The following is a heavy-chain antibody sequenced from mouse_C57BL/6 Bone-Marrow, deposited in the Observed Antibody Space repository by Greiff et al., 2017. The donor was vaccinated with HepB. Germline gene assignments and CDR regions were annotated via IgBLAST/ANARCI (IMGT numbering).Heavy chain of an antibody. CDR2: IHPNSGST. V-gene: IGHV1-64*01. J-gene: IGHJ3*01. CDR3: ARPYGYAAWFAY. Sequence: VQLQQPGAELVKPGASVKLSCKASGYTFTSYWMHWVKQRPGQGLEWIGMIHPNSGSTNYNEKFKSKATLTVDKSSSTAYMQLSSLTSEDSAVYYCARPYGYAAWFAYWGQGTLVTVSA. D-gene: IGHD2-2*01. CDR1: GYTFTSYW.